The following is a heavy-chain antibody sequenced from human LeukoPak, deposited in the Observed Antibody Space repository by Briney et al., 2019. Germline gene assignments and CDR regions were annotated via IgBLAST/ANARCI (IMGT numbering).Heavy chain of an antibody. CDR1: GFTFNSYA. D-gene: IGHD6-19*01. CDR3: AKERRITMAGTVDYFDY. J-gene: IGHJ4*02. CDR2: ISGSGGNT. V-gene: IGHV3-23*01. Sequence: GGSLRLSRAASGFTFNSYAMSWVRQAPGKGLEWVSSISGSGGNTYYADSVKGRFTISRDNSKNTLYLQMNSLRAADTAVYYCAKERRITMAGTVDYFDYWGQGTLVTVSS.